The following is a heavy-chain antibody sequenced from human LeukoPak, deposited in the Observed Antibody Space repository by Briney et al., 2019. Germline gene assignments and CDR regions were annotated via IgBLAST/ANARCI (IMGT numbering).Heavy chain of an antibody. CDR2: INPNSGGT. CDR3: ARGATMSFTNFDY. V-gene: IGHV1-2*02. D-gene: IGHD1-26*01. Sequence: ASVKVSFKASGYTFTVYYMHWVRQAPGQGLEWMGWINPNSGGTNYAQKFQGRVTMTRDTSISTAYMELSRLRSDDTAVYYCARGATMSFTNFDYWGQGTLVTVSS. J-gene: IGHJ4*02. CDR1: GYTFTVYY.